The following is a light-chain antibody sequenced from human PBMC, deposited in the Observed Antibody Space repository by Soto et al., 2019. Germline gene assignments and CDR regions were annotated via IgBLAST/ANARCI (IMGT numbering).Light chain of an antibody. V-gene: IGKV3-20*01. CDR3: QYSGISPGK. CDR1: QTVSTTY. CDR2: GSS. Sequence: EIVLTQSPGTLSLSPGERATLSCRASQTVSTTYFNWYQQKPGQAPRLLIYGSSSRATGIPDRFSGSGSGTDFTLTISRLEPEDFAVYYCQYSGISPGKFGQGTKV. J-gene: IGKJ1*01.